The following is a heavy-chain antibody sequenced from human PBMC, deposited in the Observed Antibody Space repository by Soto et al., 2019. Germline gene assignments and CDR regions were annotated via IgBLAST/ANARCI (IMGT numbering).Heavy chain of an antibody. D-gene: IGHD4-17*01. Sequence: KAGGSMRLSCAASGFTFSSYSMNWVRQAPGKGLEWVSSISSSSSYIYYADSVKGRFIISRDNAKNSLYLQMNSLRAEDTAVYYCARDTVTTKYYFDYWGQGTLVTVSS. CDR2: ISSSSSYI. J-gene: IGHJ4*02. V-gene: IGHV3-21*01. CDR3: ARDTVTTKYYFDY. CDR1: GFTFSSYS.